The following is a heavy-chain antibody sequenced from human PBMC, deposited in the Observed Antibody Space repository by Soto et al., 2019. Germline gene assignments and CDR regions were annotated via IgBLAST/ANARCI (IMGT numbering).Heavy chain of an antibody. V-gene: IGHV4-30-2*01. CDR2: IYHSGST. D-gene: IGHD4-17*01. CDR3: AREYGDYRGVRYFDY. J-gene: IGHJ4*02. CDR1: GGSISSGGYS. Sequence: SETLSLTCAVSGGSISSGGYSWSWIRQPPGKGLEWIGYIYHSGSTYYNPSLKSRVTISVDRSKNQFSLKLSSVTAADTAVYYCAREYGDYRGVRYFDYWGQGTLVTVSS.